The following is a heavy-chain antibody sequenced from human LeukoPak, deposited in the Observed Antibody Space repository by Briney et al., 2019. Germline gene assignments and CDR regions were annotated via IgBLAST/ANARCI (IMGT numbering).Heavy chain of an antibody. CDR2: TYYRSRSKWYN. CDR1: GDSVSINSAA. V-gene: IGHV6-1*01. Sequence: SPTLSLTFAISGDSVSINSAAWNWLRQSPARGLEWLGRTYYRSRSKWYNGYAVSVKSRITINPDTSKNQFSLHLNSVTPEDTAVYYCARGQGGYIDYWGQGTLVTVSS. J-gene: IGHJ4*02. D-gene: IGHD3-16*01. CDR3: ARGQGGYIDY.